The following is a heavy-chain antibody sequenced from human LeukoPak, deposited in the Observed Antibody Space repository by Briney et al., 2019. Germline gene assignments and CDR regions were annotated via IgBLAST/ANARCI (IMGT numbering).Heavy chain of an antibody. CDR1: GGSISGYY. D-gene: IGHD3-3*01. J-gene: IGHJ4*02. V-gene: IGHV4-59*01. CDR3: ATNDVWSGYYNY. Sequence: SETLSLTCTVSGGSISGYYWSWIRQPPGKGLEWIGYIHYSGSTNYNPSLKSRVTISVDTSKNQFSLKLSSVTAADTAVYYCATNDVWSGYYNYWGQGTVVTVSS. CDR2: IHYSGST.